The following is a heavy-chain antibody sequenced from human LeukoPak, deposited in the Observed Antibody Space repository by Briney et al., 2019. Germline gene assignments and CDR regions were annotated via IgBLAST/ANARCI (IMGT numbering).Heavy chain of an antibody. V-gene: IGHV4-34*01. J-gene: IGHJ4*02. Sequence: SETLSLTCAVYGGSFSGYYWSWIRQPPGKGLEWIGEINHSGSTNYNPSLKSRVTISVDTSKNQFSLKLGSVTAADTAVYYCARMLVGATTPTFDYWGQGTLVTVSS. CDR1: GGSFSGYY. D-gene: IGHD1-26*01. CDR3: ARMLVGATTPTFDY. CDR2: INHSGST.